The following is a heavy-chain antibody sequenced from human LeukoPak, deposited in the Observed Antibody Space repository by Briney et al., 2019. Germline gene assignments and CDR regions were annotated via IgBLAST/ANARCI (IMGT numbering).Heavy chain of an antibody. V-gene: IGHV3-20*04. D-gene: IGHD3-10*02. Sequence: PGGSLRLSCAVSGFTFDDYAMSWVRQGPGKGLEWVSGINWNGGSTGYADSVKGRFTISRDNAKNSLYLQMNSLRAEDTAVYYCAELGITMIGGVWGKGTTVTISS. J-gene: IGHJ6*04. CDR1: GFTFDDYA. CDR3: AELGITMIGGV. CDR2: INWNGGST.